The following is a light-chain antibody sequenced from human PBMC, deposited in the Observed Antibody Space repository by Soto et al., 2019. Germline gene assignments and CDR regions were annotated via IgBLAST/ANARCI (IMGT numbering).Light chain of an antibody. CDR3: SSYTSSSTLYV. V-gene: IGLV2-14*01. Sequence: QSALTQSASVSGSPGQSITISCTGISSDVGGYNYVSWYQQHPGKAPKLMIYDVSNRPSGVSNRFSGSKSGNTASLTISGLQAEDEADYYCSSYTSSSTLYVFGTGTKLTVL. CDR2: DVS. CDR1: SSDVGGYNY. J-gene: IGLJ1*01.